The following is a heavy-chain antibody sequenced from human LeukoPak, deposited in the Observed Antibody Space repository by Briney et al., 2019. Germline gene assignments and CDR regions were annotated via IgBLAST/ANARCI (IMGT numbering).Heavy chain of an antibody. CDR2: INAGNGNT. CDR3: ARDSLYCSSTSCLSPFDY. Sequence: GASVKVSCKASGYTFTSYAMHWVRQAPGQRLEWMGWINAGNGNTKYSQKFQGRVTITRDTSASTAYMELSSLRSEDTAVYYCARDSLYCSSTSCLSPFDYWGQGTLVTASS. CDR1: GYTFTSYA. V-gene: IGHV1-3*01. J-gene: IGHJ4*02. D-gene: IGHD2-2*01.